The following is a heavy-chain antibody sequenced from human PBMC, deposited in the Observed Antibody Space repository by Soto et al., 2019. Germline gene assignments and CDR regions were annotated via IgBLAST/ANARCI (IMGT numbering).Heavy chain of an antibody. Sequence: SQTLSLTCAISGDSVSSNSAAWNWIRQSPARGLEWLGRTYYRSRWFNDYALSVKSRITISPDTSKNQFSLQLNSVTPEDTAVYYCARETGTHSESGWSPRWFDPWGQGSQVTVSS. CDR1: GDSVSSNSAA. CDR2: TYYRSRWFN. CDR3: ARETGTHSESGWSPRWFDP. V-gene: IGHV6-1*01. J-gene: IGHJ5*02. D-gene: IGHD6-19*01.